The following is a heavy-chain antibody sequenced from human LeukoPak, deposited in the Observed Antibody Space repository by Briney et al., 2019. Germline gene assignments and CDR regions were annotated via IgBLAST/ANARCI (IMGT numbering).Heavy chain of an antibody. J-gene: IGHJ4*02. D-gene: IGHD6-13*01. Sequence: GESLKISCKGSGYSFTNSWIGWVRQMPGKGLEWMGIIYPGDSDARYSPSFQGQVTISADKSVSAAYLQWSSLKASDTAMYYCARRGDGRSWYKGFDYWGQGTLVTVSS. V-gene: IGHV5-51*01. CDR3: ARRGDGRSWYKGFDY. CDR1: GYSFTNSW. CDR2: IYPGDSDA.